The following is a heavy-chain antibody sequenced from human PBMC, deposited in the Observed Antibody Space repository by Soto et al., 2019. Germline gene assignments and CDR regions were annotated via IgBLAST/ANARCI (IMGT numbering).Heavy chain of an antibody. D-gene: IGHD2-2*01. J-gene: IGHJ5*02. CDR3: ARTIGIVVLPAANLPAFDP. V-gene: IGHV1-69*02. CDR1: GGTFSSYT. CDR2: IIPILGIA. Sequence: QVQLVQSGAEVKKPGSSVKVSCKASGGTFSSYTISWVRQAPGQGLEWMGRIIPILGIANYAQKFQGRVTITADKSTSTAYMELSSLRSEDTAVYYCARTIGIVVLPAANLPAFDPWGQGTLVTVSS.